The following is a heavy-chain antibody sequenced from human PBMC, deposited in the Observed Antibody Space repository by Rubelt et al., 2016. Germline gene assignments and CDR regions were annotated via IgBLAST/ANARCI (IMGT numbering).Heavy chain of an antibody. J-gene: IGHJ2*01. CDR3: IRAGNSDSYWYFDL. Sequence: GLEWVSYISSGSSTIHYADSVKGRFTISRDNAKNSLYLHMNSLRAEDTAVYYCIRAGNSDSYWYFDLWGRGTLVTVSS. D-gene: IGHD5-12*01. CDR2: ISSGSSTI. V-gene: IGHV3-48*04.